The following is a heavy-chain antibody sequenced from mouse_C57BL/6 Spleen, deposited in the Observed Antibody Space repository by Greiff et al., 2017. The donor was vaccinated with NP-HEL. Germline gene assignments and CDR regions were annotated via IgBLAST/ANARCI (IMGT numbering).Heavy chain of an antibody. CDR1: GFSLTSYG. CDR3: AKAGLRGAMDY. CDR2: IWGDGST. V-gene: IGHV2-3*01. D-gene: IGHD2-4*01. J-gene: IGHJ4*01. Sequence: VNVVESGPGLVAPSQSLSITCTVSGFSLTSYGVSWVPQPPGKGLEWLGVIWGDGSTNYNSALISRLSISKDNSKSQVFLKLNSLQTDDTATYYCAKAGLRGAMDYWGQGTSVTVSS.